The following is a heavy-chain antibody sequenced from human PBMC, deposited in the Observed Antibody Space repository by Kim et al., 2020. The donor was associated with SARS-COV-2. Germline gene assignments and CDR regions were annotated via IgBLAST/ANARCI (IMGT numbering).Heavy chain of an antibody. J-gene: IGHJ4*02. CDR2: ISYDGSNK. V-gene: IGHV3-30*04. CDR1: GFTFSSYA. D-gene: IGHD3-22*01. Sequence: GGSLRLSCAASGFTFSSYAMHWVRQAPGKGLEWVAVISYDGSNKYYADSVKGRFTISRDNSKNTLYLQMNSLRAEDTAVYYCASGTYYYDSSGYVWGQGTLVTVSS. CDR3: ASGTYYYDSSGYV.